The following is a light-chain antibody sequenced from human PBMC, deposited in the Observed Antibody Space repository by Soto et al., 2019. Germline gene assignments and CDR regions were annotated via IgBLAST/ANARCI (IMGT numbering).Light chain of an antibody. CDR2: DVR. CDR3: GSYTGTGDLL. Sequence: QSVLTQPASVSGSPGQSITISCTGTSSDVGGYDYVSWYQQHPGKAPKLMIYDVRNRPSGVSNRFSGSKSGSTASLTISGLQPEDEADYYCGSYTGTGDLLFGGGTKLTVL. CDR1: SSDVGGYDY. V-gene: IGLV2-14*03. J-gene: IGLJ2*01.